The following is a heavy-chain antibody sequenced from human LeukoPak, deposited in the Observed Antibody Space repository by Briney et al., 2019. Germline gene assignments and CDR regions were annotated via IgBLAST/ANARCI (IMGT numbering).Heavy chain of an antibody. CDR1: GFTFGDYA. CDR3: TRALRMAVAGIRYYFDY. V-gene: IGHV3-49*04. Sequence: GGSLRLSCTGSGFTFGDYALSWVRQAPGKGLEWVGFIRSKAYTGTTDYAASVKGRFTVSRDDSKSIAYLQMNSLKTEDTAVYYRTRALRMAVAGIRYYFDYWGQGTLVTASS. D-gene: IGHD6-19*01. J-gene: IGHJ4*02. CDR2: IRSKAYTGTT.